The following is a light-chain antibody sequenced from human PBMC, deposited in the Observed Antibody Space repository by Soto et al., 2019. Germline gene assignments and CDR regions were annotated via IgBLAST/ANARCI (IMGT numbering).Light chain of an antibody. CDR3: AAWDDSLRWV. J-gene: IGLJ3*02. CDR2: RNN. Sequence: QPVLTQPPSASGTPGQRVTISCSGSSSNIGSNYVYWYQQLPGTAPKLLIYRNNQRPSGVPDRFSGSKSGTSASLAISGLRSEDEADYYCAAWDDSLRWVFGGGTKVTVL. V-gene: IGLV1-47*01. CDR1: SSNIGSNY.